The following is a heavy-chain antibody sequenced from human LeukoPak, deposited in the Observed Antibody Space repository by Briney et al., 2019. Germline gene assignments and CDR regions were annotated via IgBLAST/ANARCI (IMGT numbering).Heavy chain of an antibody. Sequence: AGGSLRLSCAASGFTFSNAWMNWVRQAPGKGLEWVGRIKSKTDGGTTDYAAPVKGRFTISRDDSKNTLYLQMNSLKTEDTAVYYCTTDLGYSSSDFDYWGQGTLVTVSS. CDR1: GFTFSNAW. J-gene: IGHJ4*02. CDR2: IKSKTDGGTT. V-gene: IGHV3-15*07. CDR3: TTDLGYSSSDFDY. D-gene: IGHD6-13*01.